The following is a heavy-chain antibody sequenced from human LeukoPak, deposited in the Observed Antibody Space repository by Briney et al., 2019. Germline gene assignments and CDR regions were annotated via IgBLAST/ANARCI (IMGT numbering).Heavy chain of an antibody. D-gene: IGHD5-18*01. Sequence: ASVKVSCKASGYTFTGYYMHWVRQAPGQGLEWMGWINPNSGGTNYAQKLQGRVTVTRDTSISTAYMELSRLRSDDTAVYYCARDRGYSYGANWFDPWGQGTLVTVSS. V-gene: IGHV1-2*02. CDR1: GYTFTGYY. CDR3: ARDRGYSYGANWFDP. CDR2: INPNSGGT. J-gene: IGHJ5*02.